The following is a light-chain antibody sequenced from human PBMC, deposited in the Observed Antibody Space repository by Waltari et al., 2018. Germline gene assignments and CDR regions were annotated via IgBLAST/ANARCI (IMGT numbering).Light chain of an antibody. CDR1: NIGSKS. Sequence: YVLTQPPSVSVDPGKTARVTCGGDNIGSKSVNWYQQKQGQAPVLVMFYDSDRPSEIPERVSGSNSGNTATLTISWVEAGDEADYHCQVWDDVTDSGVFGGGTKLTVL. V-gene: IGLV3-21*04. CDR2: YDS. CDR3: QVWDDVTDSGV. J-gene: IGLJ3*02.